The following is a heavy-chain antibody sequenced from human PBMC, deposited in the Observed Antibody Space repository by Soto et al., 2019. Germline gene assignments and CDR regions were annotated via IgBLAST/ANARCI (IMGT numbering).Heavy chain of an antibody. V-gene: IGHV1-18*04. CDR3: ARDFYPVAYFFDY. Sequence: GASVKVSCKASGYTFTNHGISWVRQAPGQGLEWMGWVSGYNDKTKSAQKFQGRVTMTTDTSTSTAYMELRSLRPDDTAVYYCARDFYPVAYFFDYWGQGTLVTVSS. D-gene: IGHD2-21*01. J-gene: IGHJ4*02. CDR1: GYTFTNHG. CDR2: VSGYNDKT.